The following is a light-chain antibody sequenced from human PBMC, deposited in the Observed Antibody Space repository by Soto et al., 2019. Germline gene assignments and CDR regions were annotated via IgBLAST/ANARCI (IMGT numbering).Light chain of an antibody. CDR2: DAS. Sequence: DIQMTQSPSILSASVGDRVTITCRASQSISSWLAWYQQKPGKAPKLLIYDASSLESGVPSRFSGSGSGTDFTLTISSLQPDDFATYYCQHYNSYSEAFGQGTKVDI. V-gene: IGKV1-5*01. CDR3: QHYNSYSEA. CDR1: QSISSW. J-gene: IGKJ1*01.